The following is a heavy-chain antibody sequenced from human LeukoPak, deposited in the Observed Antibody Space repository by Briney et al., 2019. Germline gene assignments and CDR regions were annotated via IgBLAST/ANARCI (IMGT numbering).Heavy chain of an antibody. CDR1: GYSISSGYY. J-gene: IGHJ4*02. CDR2: IYHSGST. D-gene: IGHD6-13*01. Sequence: SETLSLTCAVSGYSISSGYYWGWIRQPPGKGLEWIGSIYHSGSTYYNPSLKSRVTVSVDTSKNQFSLKLSSVTAADTAVYYCARSKSSSWYFDYWGQGTLVTVSS. CDR3: ARSKSSSWYFDY. V-gene: IGHV4-38-2*01.